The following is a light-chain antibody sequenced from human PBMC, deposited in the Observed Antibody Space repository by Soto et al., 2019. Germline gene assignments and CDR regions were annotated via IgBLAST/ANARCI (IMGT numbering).Light chain of an antibody. CDR3: QSYDSSLPIWV. Sequence: QAVVTQPPSVSGAPGQRVIISCAGTSSDIGAGFDVPWYQQLPGTAPKLLISGSTNRPSGVPGRFSGSKSGTSASLTITGLQAEDEADYYCQSYDSSLPIWVFGGGTKLTVL. J-gene: IGLJ3*02. CDR2: GST. V-gene: IGLV1-40*01. CDR1: SSDIGAGFD.